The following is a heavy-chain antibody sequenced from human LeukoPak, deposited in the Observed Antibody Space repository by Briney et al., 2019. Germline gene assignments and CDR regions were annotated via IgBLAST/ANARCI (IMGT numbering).Heavy chain of an antibody. CDR1: GFTFSSYW. CDR2: IKQDGSEK. D-gene: IGHD3-22*01. Sequence: GGSLRLSCAASGFTFSSYWMSWVRQAPGKGLEWVANIKQDGSEKYYVDSVKGRFTISRDNAKNSLYLQMNSLRAEDTAVYYCARDRIRGYYDSSGYYSTANYFDYWGQGTLVTASS. CDR3: ARDRIRGYYDSSGYYSTANYFDY. V-gene: IGHV3-7*01. J-gene: IGHJ4*02.